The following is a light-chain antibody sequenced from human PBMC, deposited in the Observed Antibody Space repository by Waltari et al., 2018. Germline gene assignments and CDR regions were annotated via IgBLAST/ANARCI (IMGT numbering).Light chain of an antibody. CDR3: QQLNSYPLT. CDR2: AAS. Sequence: DIQLTQSPSFLSASVGDRVTITCRASQGIRSSLAWYQHKPGKAPELLSYAASTLQSGVPSRFSGSGSGTEFTLTISSLQPEDFATYYCQQLNSYPLTFGPGTKVDVK. J-gene: IGKJ3*01. CDR1: QGIRSS. V-gene: IGKV1-9*01.